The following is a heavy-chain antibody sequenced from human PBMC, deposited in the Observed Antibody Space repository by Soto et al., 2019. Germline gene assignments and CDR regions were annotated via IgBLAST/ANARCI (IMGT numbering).Heavy chain of an antibody. CDR2: ISYNGGKK. D-gene: IGHD3-10*01. Sequence: QVQLVESGGGVVQPGTSLRLSCAASGFTFSSYGMHWVRQAPGKGLEWVAVISYNGGKKYYGDSVKGRFTISRDNSEKMMYLQMNRLRAEDTAVYYCAKDHVGYYNGMDVWGQGTTLTVSS. V-gene: IGHV3-30*18. CDR1: GFTFSSYG. J-gene: IGHJ6*02. CDR3: AKDHVGYYNGMDV.